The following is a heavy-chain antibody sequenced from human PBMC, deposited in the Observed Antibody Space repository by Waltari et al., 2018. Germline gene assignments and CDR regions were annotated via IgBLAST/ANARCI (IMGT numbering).Heavy chain of an antibody. J-gene: IGHJ5*02. V-gene: IGHV4-59*01. D-gene: IGHD3-9*01. CDR1: GGSISSYY. CDR2: IYYSGST. CDR3: ARSPRLVNWFDP. Sequence: QVQLQESGPGLVKPSETLSLTCTVSGGSISSYYWSWIRQPPGKGLEWIGYIYYSGSTNYNPSLKSRVTISVDTSKNQFSLKLSSVTAADTAVYYCARSPRLVNWFDPWGQGTLVTVSS.